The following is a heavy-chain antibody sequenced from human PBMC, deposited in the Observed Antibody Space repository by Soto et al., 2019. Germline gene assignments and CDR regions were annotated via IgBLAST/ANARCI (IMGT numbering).Heavy chain of an antibody. Sequence: QVQLVESGGGLVKPGGSLRLSCAASGFTFSDYYMSWIRQAPGKGLEWGSYIGSSSSYTNYADSVKGRFTISRDNAKNSLDRHRNSLRAADTAVYYCARDADILTGSDAFDIWGQGTMVTVSS. V-gene: IGHV3-11*05. CDR2: IGSSSSYT. J-gene: IGHJ3*02. CDR3: ARDADILTGSDAFDI. D-gene: IGHD3-9*01. CDR1: GFTFSDYY.